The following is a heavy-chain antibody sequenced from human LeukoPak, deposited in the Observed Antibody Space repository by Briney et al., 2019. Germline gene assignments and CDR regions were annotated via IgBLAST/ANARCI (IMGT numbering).Heavy chain of an antibody. J-gene: IGHJ6*02. CDR2: ISGSGGST. D-gene: IGHD4-17*01. CDR3: ASYGDYSRYYYYGMDV. V-gene: IGHV3-23*01. CDR1: GFTFSSYA. Sequence: PGGSLRHSCAASGFTFSSYAMSWVRQAPGKGLDWVSAISGSGGSTYYADSVKGRFTISRDNSKNTLYLQMNSLRAEDTAVYYCASYGDYSRYYYYGMDVWGQGTTVTVSS.